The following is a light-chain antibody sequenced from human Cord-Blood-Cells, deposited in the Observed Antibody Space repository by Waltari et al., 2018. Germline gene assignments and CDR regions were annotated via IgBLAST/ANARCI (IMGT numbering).Light chain of an antibody. Sequence: QSALTQPRSVSGSPGQSVTIPCTGTSSDCGGYNYVSWYQQHPGKAPNLMIYDVSKRPSGVPDRFSGSKSGNTASLTISGLQAEDEADYYCCSYAGSYTVVFGGGTKLTVL. CDR1: SSDCGGYNY. CDR2: DVS. J-gene: IGLJ2*01. V-gene: IGLV2-11*01. CDR3: CSYAGSYTVV.